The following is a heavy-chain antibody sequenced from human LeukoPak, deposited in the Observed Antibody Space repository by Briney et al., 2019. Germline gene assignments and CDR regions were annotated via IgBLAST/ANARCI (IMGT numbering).Heavy chain of an antibody. D-gene: IGHD6-13*01. CDR1: GFTFSSYG. V-gene: IGHV3-30*02. CDR2: IWYDGSDK. J-gene: IGHJ4*02. CDR3: AKDVERYSSSWFDDY. Sequence: GGSLRLSCAASGFTFSSYGMHWVRQAPGKGLEWVAVIWYDGSDKYYADSVKGRFTISRDNSKNTLYLQMNSLRAEDTAVYYCAKDVERYSSSWFDDYWGQGTLVTVSS.